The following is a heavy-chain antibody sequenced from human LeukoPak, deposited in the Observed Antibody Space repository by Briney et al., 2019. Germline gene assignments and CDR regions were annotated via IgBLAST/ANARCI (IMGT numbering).Heavy chain of an antibody. D-gene: IGHD6-13*01. CDR2: IYYSGST. V-gene: IGHV4-59*01. Sequence: KPSETLSLTCTVSGGSISSYYWSWIRQPPGKGLEWIGYIYYSGSTNYSPSLKSRVTISVDTSKNQFSLKLSSVTAADTAVYYCASSLAAAGRGGAFDIWGQGTMVTVSS. CDR1: GGSISSYY. J-gene: IGHJ3*02. CDR3: ASSLAAAGRGGAFDI.